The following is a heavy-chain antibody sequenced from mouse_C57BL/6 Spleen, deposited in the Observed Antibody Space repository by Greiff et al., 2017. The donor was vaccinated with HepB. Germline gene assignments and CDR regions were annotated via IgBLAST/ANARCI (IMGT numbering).Heavy chain of an antibody. V-gene: IGHV1-42*01. D-gene: IGHD2-5*01. Sequence: EVQLQQSGPELVKPGASVKISCKASGYSFTGYYMNWVKQSPEKSLEWIGEINPSTGGTTYNQKFKAKATLTVDKSSSTAYMQLKSLTSEDSAVYYCANSNYLYYAMDYWGQGTSVTVSS. CDR2: INPSTGGT. J-gene: IGHJ4*01. CDR3: ANSNYLYYAMDY. CDR1: GYSFTGYY.